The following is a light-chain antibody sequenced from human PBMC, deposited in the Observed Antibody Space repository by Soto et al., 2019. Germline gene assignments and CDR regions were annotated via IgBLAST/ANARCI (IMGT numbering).Light chain of an antibody. CDR3: QQYAGSPWT. Sequence: EVGRRTSTATLSVSPGERATLSCRASQSVSSTYLAWYRQKPGQAPRLLIYGASSRATGIPDRFSGSGSGTDFTLIISRLEPEDFAVYYCQQYAGSPWTFGQGTKVDIK. CDR1: QSVSSTY. V-gene: IGKV3-20*01. CDR2: GAS. J-gene: IGKJ1*01.